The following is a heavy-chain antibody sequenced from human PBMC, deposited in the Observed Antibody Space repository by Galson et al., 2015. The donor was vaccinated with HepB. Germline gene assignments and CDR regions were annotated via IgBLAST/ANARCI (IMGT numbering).Heavy chain of an antibody. V-gene: IGHV3-21*01. J-gene: IGHJ6*03. CDR2: ISSSRSYI. CDR3: ARDRDWYKWNLGSNYYYMDV. CDR1: GFTFSSYS. D-gene: IGHD1-20*01. Sequence: SLRLSCAASGFTFSSYSMNWVRQAPGRGLEWVSSISSSRSYIYYAGSVKGRFTISRDNAKDSLYLQMNSLRAEDTAVYYCARDRDWYKWNLGSNYYYMDVWGKGTTVTVSS.